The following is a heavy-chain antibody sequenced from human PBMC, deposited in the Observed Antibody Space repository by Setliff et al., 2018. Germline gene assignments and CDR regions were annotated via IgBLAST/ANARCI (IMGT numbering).Heavy chain of an antibody. J-gene: IGHJ4*02. V-gene: IGHV4-34*01. Sequence: PSETLSLTCAVYGDSLSDYYWSWIRQAPGKGPEWIEEINHRGSTNYSPSLRSRVTMTTSTIYMELASLRSEDTAVYYCARAGDAATNRKGVFEFWGQGTLVTVSS. CDR1: GDSLSDYY. D-gene: IGHD4-17*01. CDR2: INHRGST. CDR3: ARAGDAATNRKGVFEF.